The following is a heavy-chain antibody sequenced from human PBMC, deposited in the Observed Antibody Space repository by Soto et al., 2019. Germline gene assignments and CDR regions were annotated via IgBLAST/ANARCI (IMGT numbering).Heavy chain of an antibody. CDR1: GFTFSSYG. V-gene: IGHV3-33*01. CDR3: ARDRRELVPAAEYYFDY. D-gene: IGHD2-2*01. CDR2: IWYDGSNK. Sequence: PGGSLRLSCAASGFTFSSYGMHWVLQAPGKGLEWVAVIWYDGSNKYYADSVKGRFTISRDNSKNTLYLQMNSLRAEDTAVYYCARDRRELVPAAEYYFDYWGQGTLVTVSS. J-gene: IGHJ4*02.